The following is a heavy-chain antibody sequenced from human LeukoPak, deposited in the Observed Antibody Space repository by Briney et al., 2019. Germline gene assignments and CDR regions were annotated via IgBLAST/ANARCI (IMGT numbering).Heavy chain of an antibody. V-gene: IGHV3-49*04. CDR3: SRNGLVDFDY. Sequence: PGGSLRLPCTPSGFSFDDFAMSWVRQPAGKGLEWVGFIRRRAYGGAAEYAASVKGRFIISRDDSKGIAYLQMNSLKTEDTAVYYCSRNGLVDFDYWGQGSRVIVSP. J-gene: IGHJ4*02. CDR2: IRRRAYGGAA. CDR1: GFSFDDFA.